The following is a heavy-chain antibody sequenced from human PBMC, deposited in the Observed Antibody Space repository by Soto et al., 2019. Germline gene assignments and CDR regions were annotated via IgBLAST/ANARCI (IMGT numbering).Heavy chain of an antibody. D-gene: IGHD2-15*01. CDR3: ARDLDRYCSVTSCHAMDV. Sequence: ASETLSLTCVASGGSIRSTNWWAWVRQTPGKGLEWIGEVYHNGTSNYNPSLKGRATISVDRSKDQVSLRLNSVIDADTAVYYCARDLDRYCSVTSCHAMDVWGQGTPVTVSS. CDR2: VYHNGTS. CDR1: GGSIRSTNW. V-gene: IGHV4-4*02. J-gene: IGHJ6*02.